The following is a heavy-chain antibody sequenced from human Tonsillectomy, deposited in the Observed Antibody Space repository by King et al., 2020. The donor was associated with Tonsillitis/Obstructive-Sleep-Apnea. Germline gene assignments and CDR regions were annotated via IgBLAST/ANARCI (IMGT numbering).Heavy chain of an antibody. CDR3: ARHMGQWLVPFDY. D-gene: IGHD6-19*01. Sequence: LQLQESGPGLVKPSETLSLICNVSGGSLTSSSYYWGWIRQPPGKGLEWIGSISYSGNTHYNSSLKSRVTISVDTSRNQFSLKLNSVTAADAAVYYCARHMGQWLVPFDYWGQGTLVSVSS. CDR2: ISYSGNT. V-gene: IGHV4-39*01. CDR1: GGSLTSSSYY. J-gene: IGHJ4*02.